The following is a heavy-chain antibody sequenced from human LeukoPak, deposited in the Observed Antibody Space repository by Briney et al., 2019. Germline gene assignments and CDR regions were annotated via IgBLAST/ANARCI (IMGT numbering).Heavy chain of an antibody. Sequence: PSETLSLTCAVYGGSFSGYYWSWIRQPPGKGLEWIGEINHSGSTNYNPSLKSRVTTSVDTSKNQFSLKLSSVTAADTAVYYCARRGFDYYGSGRTFDYWGQGTLVTVSS. CDR3: ARRGFDYYGSGRTFDY. CDR2: INHSGST. V-gene: IGHV4-34*01. D-gene: IGHD3-10*01. CDR1: GGSFSGYY. J-gene: IGHJ4*02.